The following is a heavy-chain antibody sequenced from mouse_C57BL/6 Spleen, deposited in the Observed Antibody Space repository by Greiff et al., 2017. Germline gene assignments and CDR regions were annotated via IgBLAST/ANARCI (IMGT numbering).Heavy chain of an antibody. V-gene: IGHV2-9-1*01. J-gene: IGHJ1*03. CDR2: IWTGGGT. D-gene: IGHD1-1*01. CDR1: GFSLTSYA. Sequence: QVQLQQSGPGLVAPSQSLSITCTVSGFSLTSYAISWVRQPPGKGLEWLGVIWTGGGTNYNSALKSSLSISKDNSKSQVFLKMNSLQTDDTARYYCAGIYYYGSRGFDVWGTGTTVTVSS. CDR3: AGIYYYGSRGFDV.